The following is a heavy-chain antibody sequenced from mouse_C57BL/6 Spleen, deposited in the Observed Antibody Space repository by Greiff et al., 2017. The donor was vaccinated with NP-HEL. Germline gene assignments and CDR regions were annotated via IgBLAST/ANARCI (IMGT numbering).Heavy chain of an antibody. CDR2: LSSGSSTL. CDR1: GFTFSDYG. Sequence: EVMLVESGGGLVKPGGSLKLSCAASGFTFSDYGMHWVRQAPEKGLEWVAYLSSGSSTLYYADTVKGRFTISRDNAKNTLFLQMTSLRSEDTAMYYCARKNGYPMDYWGQGTSVTVSS. D-gene: IGHD2-2*01. V-gene: IGHV5-17*01. J-gene: IGHJ4*01. CDR3: ARKNGYPMDY.